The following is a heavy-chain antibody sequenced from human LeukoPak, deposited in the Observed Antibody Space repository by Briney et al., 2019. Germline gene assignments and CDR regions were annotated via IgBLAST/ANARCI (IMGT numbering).Heavy chain of an antibody. CDR3: AKRGMRTVDY. V-gene: IGHV3-30*02. CDR1: GFTFSSYG. Sequence: GGSLRLSCAASGFTFSSYGMHWVRQAPGKGLEWVAFIRYDGSNKYYADSVKGRFTVSRDNSKNTLYLQMNSLRAEDTAVYYCAKRGMRTVDYWGHGTLVTVSS. CDR2: IRYDGSNK. D-gene: IGHD3-16*01. J-gene: IGHJ4*01.